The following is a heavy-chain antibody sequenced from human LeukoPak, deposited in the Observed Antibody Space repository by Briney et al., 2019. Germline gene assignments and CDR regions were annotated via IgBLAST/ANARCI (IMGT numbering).Heavy chain of an antibody. Sequence: ASVKVSCKASGYTFTSYDINWVRQATGQGLEWMGWMNPNSGNTGYAQKFQGRVTMTRNTSISTAYMELSSLRSEDTAVYYCARGGITMARGVKASSGFDYWGQGTLVTVSS. CDR1: GYTFTSYD. J-gene: IGHJ4*02. CDR3: ARGGITMARGVKASSGFDY. V-gene: IGHV1-8*01. D-gene: IGHD3-10*01. CDR2: MNPNSGNT.